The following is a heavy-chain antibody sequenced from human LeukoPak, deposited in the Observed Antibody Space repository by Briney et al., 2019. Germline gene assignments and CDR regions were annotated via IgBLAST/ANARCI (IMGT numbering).Heavy chain of an antibody. CDR1: GGSISSYY. J-gene: IGHJ5*02. CDR3: ARSPFGIAASWFDP. CDR2: IYTSGST. Sequence: SETLCLTCTVSGGSISSYYWSWIRQPAGKGLEWIGRIYTSGSTNYVPSLKSRVTMSVDTSRNQFSLKLSSVTAADTAVYSCARSPFGIAASWFDPWGQGTLVTVSS. D-gene: IGHD6-13*01. V-gene: IGHV4-4*07.